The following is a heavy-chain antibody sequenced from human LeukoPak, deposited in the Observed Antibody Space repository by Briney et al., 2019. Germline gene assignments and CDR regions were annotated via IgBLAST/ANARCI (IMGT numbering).Heavy chain of an antibody. CDR1: GFAFRSYE. CDR2: INVGGSTI. Sequence: GGSLRLSCAASGFAFRSYEMNWVRQAPGKGLEWVSYINVGGSTIYYADSVKGRFTISRDDGKNSLYLQMNSLRAEDTAVYYCARDLAGDHYFDSWGQGTLVTVSS. V-gene: IGHV3-48*03. CDR3: ARDLAGDHYFDS. J-gene: IGHJ4*02. D-gene: IGHD3-16*01.